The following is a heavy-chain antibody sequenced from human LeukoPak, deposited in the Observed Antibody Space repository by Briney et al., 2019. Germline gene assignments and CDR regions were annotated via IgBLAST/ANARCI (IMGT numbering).Heavy chain of an antibody. CDR1: GFTFSTYS. CDR3: AKDKARAADYYFDY. V-gene: IGHV3-21*01. Sequence: GGSLRLSCAASGFTFSTYSMNWVRQAPGKGLQWVSSISSSSSYIYYADSVKGRFTISRDNAKNSLYLQMNSLRPEDTAVYYCAKDKARAADYYFDYWGHGTLVTVSS. D-gene: IGHD6-13*01. J-gene: IGHJ4*01. CDR2: ISSSSSYI.